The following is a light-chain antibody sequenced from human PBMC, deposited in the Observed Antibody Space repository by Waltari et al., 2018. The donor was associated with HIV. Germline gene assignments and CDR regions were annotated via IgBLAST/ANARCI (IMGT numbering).Light chain of an antibody. V-gene: IGLV3-1*01. CDR1: KLGDKY. Sequence: SYELTQPPSVSVSPGQTASIPCSGDKLGDKYACWYQQKPGQSTVLVIYQDSERPSGIPERFSGSNSGNTATLTISGTHAMDEADYYCQAWDSIHVVFGGGTKLTVL. J-gene: IGLJ2*01. CDR2: QDS. CDR3: QAWDSIHVV.